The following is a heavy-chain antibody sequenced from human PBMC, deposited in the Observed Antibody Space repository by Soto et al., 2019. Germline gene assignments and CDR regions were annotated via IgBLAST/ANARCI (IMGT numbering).Heavy chain of an antibody. CDR1: GYTFSNYA. Sequence: APVTLSCTASGYTFSNYAISWLRQAPGQGLEWMGWISTDDGYTKYARDRVTMPKDPSRKTASMGRRSLKSDDPAIFYCERDWLLSGSNGNYWGQGPLVT. J-gene: IGHJ4*02. CDR3: ERDWLLSGSNGNY. V-gene: IGHV1-18*01. CDR2: ISTDDGYT. D-gene: IGHD5-12*01.